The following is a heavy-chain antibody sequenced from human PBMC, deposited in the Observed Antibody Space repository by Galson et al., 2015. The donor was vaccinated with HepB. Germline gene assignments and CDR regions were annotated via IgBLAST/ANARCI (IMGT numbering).Heavy chain of an antibody. CDR2: TYYRSKWYN. V-gene: IGHV6-1*01. CDR3: ATSSIWESNWGLIDAFAI. D-gene: IGHD7-27*01. Sequence: CAISGDSVSSNSAAWNWIRQSPSRGLEWLGRTYYRSKWYNDYAVSVKSRITINPDTSKNQFSLQLNSVTPEDTAVYYCATSSIWESNWGLIDAFAIWGQGTMVTVSS. J-gene: IGHJ3*02. CDR1: GDSVSSNSAA.